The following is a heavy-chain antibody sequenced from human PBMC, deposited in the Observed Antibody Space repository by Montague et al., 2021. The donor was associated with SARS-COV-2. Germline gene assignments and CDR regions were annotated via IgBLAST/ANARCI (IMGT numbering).Heavy chain of an antibody. CDR2: IYYSGST. J-gene: IGHJ3*02. D-gene: IGHD3-22*01. Sequence: TLSITCTVSGGSISSGGYYWSWIRQHPGKGLEWIGYIYYSGSTYYNPSLKSRVTISVDTSKNQFSLKLSSVTAADTAVYYCARVQGITMIVVVIGAFDIWGQGTMVTVSS. V-gene: IGHV4-31*03. CDR3: ARVQGITMIVVVIGAFDI. CDR1: GGSISSGGYY.